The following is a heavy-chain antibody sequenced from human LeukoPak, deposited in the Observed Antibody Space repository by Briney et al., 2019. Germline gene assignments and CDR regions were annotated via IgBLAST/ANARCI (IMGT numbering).Heavy chain of an antibody. CDR1: GYTFTSYY. V-gene: IGHV1-46*01. CDR2: INPSGGST. D-gene: IGHD4-17*01. CDR3: ARSGAPRNNFGDYRGDY. Sequence: ASVKVSCKASGYTFTSYYMHWVRQAPGQGLEWMGIINPSGGSTTYAQKFQGRVTMTRDTSTSTVYMELSSLRSEDTAVYYCARSGAPRNNFGDYRGDYWGQGTLVTVSS. J-gene: IGHJ4*02.